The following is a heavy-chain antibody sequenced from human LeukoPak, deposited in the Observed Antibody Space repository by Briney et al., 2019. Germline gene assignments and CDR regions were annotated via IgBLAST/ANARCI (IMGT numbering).Heavy chain of an antibody. CDR2: INSDGSST. Sequence: GGSLRLSCAASGFTFSSYWMHWVRQAPGKGLVWVSRINSDGSSTSYADSVKGRFTISRDNAKNTLYLQMNSLRAEDTAVYYRALSDYGGNSYYYYYYMDVWGKGTTVTISS. J-gene: IGHJ6*03. V-gene: IGHV3-74*01. CDR1: GFTFSSYW. CDR3: ALSDYGGNSYYYYYYMDV. D-gene: IGHD4-23*01.